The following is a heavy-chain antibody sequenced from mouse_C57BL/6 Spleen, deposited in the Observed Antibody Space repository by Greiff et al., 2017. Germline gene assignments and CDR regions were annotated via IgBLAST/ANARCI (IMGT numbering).Heavy chain of an antibody. CDR2: IDPSDSYT. CDR1: GYTFTSYW. Sequence: QVQLKQPGAELVKLGASVKLSCKASGYTFTSYWMQWVKQRPGQGLEWIGEIDPSDSYTNYNQKFKGKATLTVDTSSSTAYMPLSSLTSEDYAVYYCARCLGPGYFDYWGQGTTLTVSS. D-gene: IGHD4-1*01. J-gene: IGHJ2*01. V-gene: IGHV1-50*01. CDR3: ARCLGPGYFDY.